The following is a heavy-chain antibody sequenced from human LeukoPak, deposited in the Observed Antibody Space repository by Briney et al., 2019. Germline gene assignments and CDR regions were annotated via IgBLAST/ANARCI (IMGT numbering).Heavy chain of an antibody. J-gene: IGHJ6*02. Sequence: ASVKVSCKASGYTFTGYYMHWVRQPPGQGLEWMGWINPNSGGTNYAQKFQGRVTMTRDTSISTAYMELSRLRSDDTAVYYCARVGDYYYYGMDVWGQGTTVTVSS. CDR2: INPNSGGT. CDR3: ARVGDYYYYGMDV. V-gene: IGHV1-2*02. CDR1: GYTFTGYY.